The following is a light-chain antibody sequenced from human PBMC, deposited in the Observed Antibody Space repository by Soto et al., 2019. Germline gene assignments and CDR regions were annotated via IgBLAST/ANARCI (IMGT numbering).Light chain of an antibody. CDR3: QQYNNWPRT. CDR2: GAS. Sequence: IVLRQSPGTVSLSPGERATLSSSTSQSVSNSYLAWYQQEPGQAPRLLIYGASTRATGIPARFSGSGSGTEFTLTISSLQSEDFAVYYCQQYNNWPRTFGQGTKVDI. V-gene: IGKV3-15*01. CDR1: QSVSNSY. J-gene: IGKJ1*01.